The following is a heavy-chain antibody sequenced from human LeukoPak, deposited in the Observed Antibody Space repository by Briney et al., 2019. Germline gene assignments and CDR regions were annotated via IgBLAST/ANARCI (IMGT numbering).Heavy chain of an antibody. D-gene: IGHD3-10*01. J-gene: IGHJ4*02. CDR1: GFTFSSYS. Sequence: GGSLRLSCAASGFTFSSYSMNWVRQAPGKGLEWVSYISSSSSTIYYADSVKGRFTISRDNAKNSLYLQMNSLRAEDTAAYYCARLLWFGEGDYWGQGTLVTVSS. CDR3: ARLLWFGEGDY. CDR2: ISSSSSTI. V-gene: IGHV3-48*01.